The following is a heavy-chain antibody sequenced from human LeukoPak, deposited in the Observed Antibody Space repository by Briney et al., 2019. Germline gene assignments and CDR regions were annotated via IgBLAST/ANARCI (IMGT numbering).Heavy chain of an antibody. Sequence: ASVKVSCMASGYTFTSYGISWVRQAPGQGLEWMGWISAYNGNTNYAQKFQGRVTITADESTSTAYMELSSLRSEDTAVYYCARGSGDYYDSSGYSADAFDIWGQGTMVTVSS. J-gene: IGHJ3*02. CDR2: ISAYNGNT. D-gene: IGHD3-22*01. V-gene: IGHV1-18*01. CDR3: ARGSGDYYDSSGYSADAFDI. CDR1: GYTFTSYG.